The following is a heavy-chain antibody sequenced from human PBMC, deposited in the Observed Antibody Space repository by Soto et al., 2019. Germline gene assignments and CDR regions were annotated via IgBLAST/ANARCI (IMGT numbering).Heavy chain of an antibody. Sequence: ASVKVSCKASGYTFTSYYMHWVRQAPGQELEWMGIINPSGGSTSYAQKFQGRVTMTRDTSTSTVYMELSSLRSEDTAVYYCARDVNVDTAMDVWGQGTTVTVSS. D-gene: IGHD5-18*01. V-gene: IGHV1-46*01. CDR3: ARDVNVDTAMDV. J-gene: IGHJ6*02. CDR2: INPSGGST. CDR1: GYTFTSYY.